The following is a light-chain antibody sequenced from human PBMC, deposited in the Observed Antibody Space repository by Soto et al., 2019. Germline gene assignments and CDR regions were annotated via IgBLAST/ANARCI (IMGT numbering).Light chain of an antibody. V-gene: IGKV1-5*03. J-gene: IGKJ2*01. CDR1: QSISSW. CDR3: QQYKSYPST. CDR2: QAS. Sequence: DIQMTQSPPTLSASIGDRVTITCRASQSISSWLAWYQQKPGKAPKLLIYQASSLESGVPSRFSGGGSGTEFTRTISSLQPDDFATYYSQQYKSYPSTFGQGTKLAIK.